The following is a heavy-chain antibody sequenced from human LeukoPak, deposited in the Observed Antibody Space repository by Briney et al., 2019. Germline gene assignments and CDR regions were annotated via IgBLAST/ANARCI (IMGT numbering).Heavy chain of an antibody. Sequence: GGSLRLSCTASGFTFSNYWMSWVRQAPGKGLEGVANIKQDGSEKYYVDSVKGRFTISRDNAKNSLYLQMNSLRAEDTAVYYCARVQQDYYGSGRINWFDPWGQGTLVTVSS. CDR1: GFTFSNYW. CDR3: ARVQQDYYGSGRINWFDP. D-gene: IGHD3-10*01. V-gene: IGHV3-7*01. CDR2: IKQDGSEK. J-gene: IGHJ5*02.